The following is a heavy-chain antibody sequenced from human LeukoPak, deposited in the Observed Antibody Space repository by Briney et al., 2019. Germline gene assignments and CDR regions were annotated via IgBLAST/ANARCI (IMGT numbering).Heavy chain of an antibody. V-gene: IGHV3-74*01. Sequence: GGSLRLSCEASGFIFSNYWMSWVRQAPGKGLVWVSRTNGDGSDTSYADSVKGRFTISRDSATNTLYLQMNSLRAEDTAIYYCVRDGEYSHGIDFDYWGQGTLVTVSP. D-gene: IGHD5-18*01. CDR1: GFIFSNYW. CDR2: TNGDGSDT. CDR3: VRDGEYSHGIDFDY. J-gene: IGHJ4*02.